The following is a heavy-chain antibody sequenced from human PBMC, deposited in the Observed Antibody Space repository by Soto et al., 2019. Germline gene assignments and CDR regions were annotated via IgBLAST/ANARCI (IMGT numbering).Heavy chain of an antibody. V-gene: IGHV4-30-4*01. Sequence: SETLSLTCTVSGGSINSGDYYWSWIRQPPGKGLEWIGYINYSGTTYYKPSLKSRVTISVDTSKNQFSLKLSSVTAADTAVYYCARSGYSYGPNPLLYWGQGTLVTVSS. CDR1: GGSINSGDYY. CDR2: INYSGTT. D-gene: IGHD5-18*01. J-gene: IGHJ4*02. CDR3: ARSGYSYGPNPLLY.